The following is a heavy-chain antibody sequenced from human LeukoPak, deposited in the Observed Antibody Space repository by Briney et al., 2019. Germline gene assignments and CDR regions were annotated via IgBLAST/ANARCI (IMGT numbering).Heavy chain of an antibody. D-gene: IGHD6-19*01. J-gene: IGHJ5*01. CDR3: VRSKVVAEAGKSWFDP. CDR2: ISQDGSQK. Sequence: GGSLRLSCAASGFSFNKYWMNWVRQAPGKGLEWVATISQDGSQKYLADFVKGRFTISRDNGRNSLYLQMSSLRGDDTAIHYCVRSKVVAEAGKSWFDPWGQGTRVTVTS. V-gene: IGHV3-7*01. CDR1: GFSFNKYW.